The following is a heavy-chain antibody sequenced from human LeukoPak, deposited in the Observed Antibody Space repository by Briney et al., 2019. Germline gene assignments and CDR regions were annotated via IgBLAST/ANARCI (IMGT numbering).Heavy chain of an antibody. D-gene: IGHD3-9*01. CDR2: IRFDGSTK. V-gene: IGHV3-30*02. Sequence: AGSLRLSCAASGFTFSSYGIHWVRQAPGKGLEWVTFIRFDGSTKYYSDSAKGRFTISRDNSKNTVYLQMNSLRPDDTAIYYCAKVLDILTADYFRPDVYYFDYWGRGTLVTVSS. J-gene: IGHJ4*02. CDR3: AKVLDILTADYFRPDVYYFDY. CDR1: GFTFSSYG.